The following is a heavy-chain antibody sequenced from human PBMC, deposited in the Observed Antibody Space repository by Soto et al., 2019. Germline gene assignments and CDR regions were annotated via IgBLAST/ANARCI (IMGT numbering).Heavy chain of an antibody. V-gene: IGHV4-39*01. CDR3: ARGGIPPSGYGIAYAMDV. J-gene: IGHJ6*02. Sequence: PSETLSLTCTVSGVSISGSRYYWGWIRQPPGRGLGWIGNIYYSGSTYYTPALKSRVTLSVDTSKNQFSLNLNSVTAADTAVYYCARGGIPPSGYGIAYAMDVGGQGTTVTVSS. CDR2: IYYSGST. CDR1: GVSISGSRYY. D-gene: IGHD1-26*01.